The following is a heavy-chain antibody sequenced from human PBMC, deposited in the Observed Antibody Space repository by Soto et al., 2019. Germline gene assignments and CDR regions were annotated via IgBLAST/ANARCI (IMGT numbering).Heavy chain of an antibody. Sequence: GGSLILSCAAAGFTFSSYALHWVRQAPGKGLEWMGVISYDGSNEYYTDSVKGRFIISRDNSKNTVYLQMNSLRAEDTAVYYCAKDLDAVRFVEWIPKAFDEWGHGTLVTV. CDR2: ISYDGSNE. D-gene: IGHD3-3*01. CDR3: AKDLDAVRFVEWIPKAFDE. CDR1: GFTFSSYA. J-gene: IGHJ4*01. V-gene: IGHV3-30*18.